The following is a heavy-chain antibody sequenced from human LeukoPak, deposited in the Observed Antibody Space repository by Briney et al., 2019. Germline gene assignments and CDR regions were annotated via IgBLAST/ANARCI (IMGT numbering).Heavy chain of an antibody. Sequence: ASVKVSCKVSGYTLTELSMHWVRQTPGKGLEWMGGFDPEDGETIYAQKFQGRVTMTEDTSTDTAYMELSSLRSEDTAVYYCATRENAVAASYYYYYGMDVWGKGTTVTVSS. CDR3: ATRENAVAASYYYYYGMDV. D-gene: IGHD2-15*01. J-gene: IGHJ6*04. CDR2: FDPEDGET. CDR1: GYTLTELS. V-gene: IGHV1-24*01.